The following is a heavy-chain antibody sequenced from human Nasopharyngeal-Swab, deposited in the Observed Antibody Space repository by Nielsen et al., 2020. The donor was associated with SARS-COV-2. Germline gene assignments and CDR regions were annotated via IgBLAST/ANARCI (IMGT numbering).Heavy chain of an antibody. J-gene: IGHJ4*02. CDR3: ARDPYYYDSSGYLDY. Sequence: GESLKIYCAASGFTFSSYAMPWVRQTPGKGLEGVAVIAYDGSNKYYADSGKGRVTISRDNSKNTLYLQMNSLRAEDTAVYYCARDPYYYDSSGYLDYWGQGTLVTVSS. V-gene: IGHV3-30-3*01. CDR2: IAYDGSNK. D-gene: IGHD3-22*01. CDR1: GFTFSSYA.